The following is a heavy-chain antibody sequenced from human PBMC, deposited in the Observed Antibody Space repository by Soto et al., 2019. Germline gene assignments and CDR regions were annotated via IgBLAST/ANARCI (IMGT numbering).Heavy chain of an antibody. J-gene: IGHJ6*02. Sequence: PGGSLRLSCAASGFTFSSYGMHWVRQAPGKGLEWVAVISYDGSNKYYADSVKGRFTISRGNSKNTLYLQMNSLRAEDTAVYYCAKDGGYGYDYYYGMDVWGQGTAVTVSS. CDR3: AKDGGYGYDYYYGMDV. D-gene: IGHD5-12*01. CDR2: ISYDGSNK. V-gene: IGHV3-30*18. CDR1: GFTFSSYG.